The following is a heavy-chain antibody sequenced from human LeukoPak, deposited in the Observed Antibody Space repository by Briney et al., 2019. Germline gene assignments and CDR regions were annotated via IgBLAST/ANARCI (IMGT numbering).Heavy chain of an antibody. CDR3: ARAPHTRYYYGSGILY. J-gene: IGHJ4*02. CDR2: IYYSGST. V-gene: IGHV4-59*01. Sequence: PSETLSLTCTVSGGSISSYYWSWIRQPPGKGLEWIGYIYYSGSTNYNPSLKSRVTISVDTSKKQFSLKLSSVTAADTAVYYCARAPHTRYYYGSGILYWGQGTLVTVSS. CDR1: GGSISSYY. D-gene: IGHD3-10*01.